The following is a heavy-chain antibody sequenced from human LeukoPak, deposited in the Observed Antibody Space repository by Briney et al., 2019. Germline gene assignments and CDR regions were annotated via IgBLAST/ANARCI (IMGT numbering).Heavy chain of an antibody. V-gene: IGHV1-2*06. D-gene: IGHD3-16*02. CDR2: INPNSGGT. CDR1: GYTFTGYY. Sequence: GASVKVSCKASGYTFTGYYMHWVRQAPGQGLEWMGRINPNSGGTNYAQKFQGRVTMTRDTSISTAYMELSRLRSDDTAVYYCARDRGGIYDYVWGSYRTPLDYWGQGTLVTVSS. CDR3: ARDRGGIYDYVWGSYRTPLDY. J-gene: IGHJ4*02.